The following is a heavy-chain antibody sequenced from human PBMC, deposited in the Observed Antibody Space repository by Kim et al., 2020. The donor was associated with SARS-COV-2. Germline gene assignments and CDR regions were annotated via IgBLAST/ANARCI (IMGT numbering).Heavy chain of an antibody. CDR1: GGSISSSSHY. J-gene: IGHJ4*02. CDR3: ASHLSVNWFDY. Sequence: SETLSLTCTVSGGSISSSSHYWAWIRQPPGKGLEWIGSAYYSGSTYYFNPSLQSRVTISVDTSKNQFSLKLSSVTVADTAVYFCASHLSVNWFDYWGQGT. CDR2: AYYSGST. D-gene: IGHD1-1*01. V-gene: IGHV4-39*01.